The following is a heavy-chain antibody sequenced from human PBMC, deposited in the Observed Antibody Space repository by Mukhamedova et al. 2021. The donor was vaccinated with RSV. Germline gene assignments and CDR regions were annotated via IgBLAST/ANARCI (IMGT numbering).Heavy chain of an antibody. V-gene: IGHV4-4*07. D-gene: IGHD1-26*01. Sequence: AGKGLEWIGRIYTSGSTNYNPSHKSRVTMSVDTSKNQFSLKLSSVTAADTAVYYCARVPRTYSGSYYFDYWGQGTLVTVSS. CDR3: ARVPRTYSGSYYFDY. CDR2: IYTSGST. J-gene: IGHJ4*02.